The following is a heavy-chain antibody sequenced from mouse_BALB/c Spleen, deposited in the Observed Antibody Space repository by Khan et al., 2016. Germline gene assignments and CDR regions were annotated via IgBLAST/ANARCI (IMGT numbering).Heavy chain of an antibody. D-gene: IGHD3-3*01. J-gene: IGHJ2*01. Sequence: QVQLKESGPGLVAPSQSLSITCTVYGYSLTRYGVHWVRQPPGKGLEWLGLIWAGGSTNYNWALMSRLSISIDNSKSLVFLIMNSLQTDDPALYCCARSKYLARYWCHGTTLTVSS. CDR2: IWAGGST. CDR1: GYSLTRYG. V-gene: IGHV2-9*02. CDR3: ARSKYLARY.